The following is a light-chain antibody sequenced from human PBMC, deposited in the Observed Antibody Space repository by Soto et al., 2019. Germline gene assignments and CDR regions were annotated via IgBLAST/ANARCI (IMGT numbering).Light chain of an antibody. Sequence: EIVLTQSPGTLSLSLGERATLSCRASQSVNSNYLALYQQKVGQAPRLLIYGASTRATGIPDRFSGSGSGTDFALTISRIEPEDFTVYYCQQYGSSPTTFGQGTKVQIK. J-gene: IGKJ2*01. CDR3: QQYGSSPTT. V-gene: IGKV3-20*01. CDR2: GAS. CDR1: QSVNSNY.